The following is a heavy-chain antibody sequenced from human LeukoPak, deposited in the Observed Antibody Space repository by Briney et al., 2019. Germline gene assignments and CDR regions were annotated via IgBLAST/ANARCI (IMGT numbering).Heavy chain of an antibody. J-gene: IGHJ4*02. CDR2: IYHSGST. Sequence: SETLSLTCTVSGGSISSGDYYWSWIRQPPGKGLEWIGYIYHSGSTYYNPSLKSRVTISVDTSKNQFSLKLSSVTAADTAVYYCARDVYSSSGIFDYWGQGTLVTVSS. D-gene: IGHD6-6*01. V-gene: IGHV4-30-4*08. CDR3: ARDVYSSSGIFDY. CDR1: GGSISSGDYY.